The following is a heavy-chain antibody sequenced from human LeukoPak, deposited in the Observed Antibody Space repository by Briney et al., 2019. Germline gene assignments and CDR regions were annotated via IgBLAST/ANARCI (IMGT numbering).Heavy chain of an antibody. CDR1: GGSISSYY. CDR3: ARWSGSYRGFDY. D-gene: IGHD1-26*01. CDR2: IYYSGST. Sequence: PSETLSLTCTVPGGSISSYYWSWIRQPPGKGLEWIGYIYYSGSTNYNPSLKSRVTISVDTSKNQFSLKLSSVTAADTAVYYCARWSGSYRGFDYWGQGTPVTVSS. V-gene: IGHV4-59*01. J-gene: IGHJ4*02.